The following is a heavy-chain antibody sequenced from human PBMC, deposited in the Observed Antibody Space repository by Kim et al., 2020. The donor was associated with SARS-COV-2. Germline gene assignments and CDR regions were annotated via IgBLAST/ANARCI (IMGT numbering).Heavy chain of an antibody. Sequence: YYVDSVKGRFTISRDNAKNSLYLQMNSLRAEDTAVYYCAREGVSGSYFHYWGQGTLVTVSS. J-gene: IGHJ4*02. D-gene: IGHD1-26*01. V-gene: IGHV3-7*01. CDR3: AREGVSGSYFHY.